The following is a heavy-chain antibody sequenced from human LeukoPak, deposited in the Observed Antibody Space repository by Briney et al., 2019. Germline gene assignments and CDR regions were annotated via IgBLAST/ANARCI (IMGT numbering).Heavy chain of an antibody. D-gene: IGHD2-15*01. Sequence: SPTLSPTYTVSGGSISSSSYYSGWIRQPPGKGLQLIGRMYDGGSTYYNPSLKSRVTISVDTSKNQFYLKLSSVTAADTAVYYCARRVWSGGSYNYWGKGTLVTVSS. J-gene: IGHJ4*02. V-gene: IGHV4-39*01. CDR3: ARRVWSGGSYNY. CDR1: GGSISSSSYY. CDR2: MYDGGST.